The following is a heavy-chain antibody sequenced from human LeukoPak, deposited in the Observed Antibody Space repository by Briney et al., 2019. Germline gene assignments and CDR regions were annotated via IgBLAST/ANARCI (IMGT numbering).Heavy chain of an antibody. V-gene: IGHV3-30*18. Sequence: TGGSLRLSCAASGFTFSSYGMHWVRQAPGKGLEWVAVISYNGNNKYYADSVKGRFTISRDNPKNTLFLQMNSLRAEDTALYYCAKGRLAAAFTRGEDYWGQGTLVTVSS. J-gene: IGHJ4*02. CDR3: AKGRLAAAFTRGEDY. D-gene: IGHD6-13*01. CDR2: ISYNGNNK. CDR1: GFTFSSYG.